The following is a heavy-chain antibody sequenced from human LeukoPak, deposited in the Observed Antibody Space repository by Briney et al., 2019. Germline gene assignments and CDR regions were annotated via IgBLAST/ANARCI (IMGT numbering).Heavy chain of an antibody. CDR3: AKDMEDTATDVVSDFDS. CDR2: IRYDGSKR. CDR1: GFTFGDYG. D-gene: IGHD5-18*01. V-gene: IGHV3-30*02. J-gene: IGHJ4*02. Sequence: AGGSLRLSCEASGFTFGDYGMHWVRQAPGKGLEWVAYIRYDGSKRNHADSVKGRFAISRDNSKKTLYLQMNSLKIEDTAVYYCAKDMEDTATDVVSDFDSWGQGTLVTVPS.